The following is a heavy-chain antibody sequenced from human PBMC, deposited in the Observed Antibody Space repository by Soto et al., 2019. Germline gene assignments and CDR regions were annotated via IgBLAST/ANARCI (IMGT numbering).Heavy chain of an antibody. D-gene: IGHD3-22*01. CDR1: GDSVSSNSAA. CDR2: TYYRSKWYN. CDR3: ARDTMGYYPPDYYYYYMDV. Sequence: PSQTLSLTCAISGDSVSSNSAAWNWIRQSPSRGLEWLGRTYYRSKWYNDYAVSVKSRITINPDTSKNQFSLQLNSVTPEDTAVYYCARDTMGYYPPDYYYYYMDVWGKGTTVTVSS. J-gene: IGHJ6*03. V-gene: IGHV6-1*01.